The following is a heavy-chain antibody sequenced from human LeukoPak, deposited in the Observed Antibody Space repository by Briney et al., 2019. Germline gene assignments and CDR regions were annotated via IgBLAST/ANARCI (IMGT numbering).Heavy chain of an antibody. V-gene: IGHV3-11*01. CDR2: ISSSGSTI. J-gene: IGHJ5*02. CDR1: GFTFSDYY. D-gene: IGHD6-19*01. CDR3: ARVAVGSRLHWFDP. Sequence: PGGSLRLSCAASGFTFSDYYMSWIRQAPGKGLEWVSYISSSGSTISYADSVKGRLTISRDNAKNSLYLQMSSLRAEDTAVYYCARVAVGSRLHWFDPWGQGTLVTVSP.